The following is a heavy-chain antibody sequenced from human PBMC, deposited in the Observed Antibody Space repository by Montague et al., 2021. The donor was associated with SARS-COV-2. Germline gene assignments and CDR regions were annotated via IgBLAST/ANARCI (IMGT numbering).Heavy chain of an antibody. J-gene: IGHJ3*01. CDR3: ARIERGFWRDLVVFDV. D-gene: IGHD3-3*01. Sequence: SETLSLTCTVSGVSITNYYWSWIRQFPGKELEWIGTVSNTGSTNKNPSLMSRVTISRDTSSGQVSMILRSVTAADTAFYFCARIERGFWRDLVVFDVWGPGTLVTVSS. CDR2: VSNTGST. CDR1: GVSITNYY. V-gene: IGHV4-59*12.